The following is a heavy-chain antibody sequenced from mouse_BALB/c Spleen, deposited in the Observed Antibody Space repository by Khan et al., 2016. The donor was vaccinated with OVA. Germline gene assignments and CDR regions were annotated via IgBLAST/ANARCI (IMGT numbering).Heavy chain of an antibody. CDR1: GYTFTSYW. V-gene: IGHV1S41*01. D-gene: IGHD1-1*01. J-gene: IGHJ4*01. CDR3: ARENYYGRSCCAMDY. Sequence: DLVKPGASVNLSCKASGYTFTSYWINWIKQRPGQGLEWIGRIAPGSSNAYYNDMFKDKATLTVDTSSSTAYIQLSSLSSADSAFYFCARENYYGRSCCAMDYWGQGTSVTVSS. CDR2: IAPGSSNA.